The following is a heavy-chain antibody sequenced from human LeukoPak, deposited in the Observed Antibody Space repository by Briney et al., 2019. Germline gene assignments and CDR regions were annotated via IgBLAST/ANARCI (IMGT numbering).Heavy chain of an antibody. CDR1: GFTFSSYG. Sequence: PGKSLRLSCAASGFTFSSYGMHWVRQSPGKGLEWVAAISYDGSNKYYADSVKGRFTISRDNSKNTLYLQMNSLRAEDTAVYYCAKDKVGVGAYWGQGTLVTVSS. CDR3: AKDKVGVGAY. J-gene: IGHJ4*02. D-gene: IGHD1-26*01. V-gene: IGHV3-30*18. CDR2: ISYDGSNK.